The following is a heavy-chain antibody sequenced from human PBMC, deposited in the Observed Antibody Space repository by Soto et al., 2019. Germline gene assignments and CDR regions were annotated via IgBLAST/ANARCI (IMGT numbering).Heavy chain of an antibody. CDR1: GFTFSSYA. CDR2: ISYDGSNK. V-gene: IGHV3-30-3*01. Sequence: QVQLVESGGDVVQPGRSLRLSCAASGFTFSSYAMHWVRQAPGKGLEWVAVISYDGSNKYYADSVKGRFTISRDNSKNTLYLQMNSLRAEDTAVYYCARPLGTRDYYYYGMDVWGQGTTVTVSS. CDR3: ARPLGTRDYYYYGMDV. D-gene: IGHD2-2*01. J-gene: IGHJ6*02.